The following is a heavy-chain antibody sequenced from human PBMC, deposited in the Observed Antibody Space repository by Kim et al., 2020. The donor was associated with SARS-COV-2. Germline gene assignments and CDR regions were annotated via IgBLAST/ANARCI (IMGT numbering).Heavy chain of an antibody. Sequence: YAQNFQGRVALTRDTSITTAYMELRRLTYGDTAVYYCARVALLWFGEPFDYWGQGTLVTVSS. CDR3: ARVALLWFGEPFDY. D-gene: IGHD3-10*01. J-gene: IGHJ4*02. V-gene: IGHV1-2*02.